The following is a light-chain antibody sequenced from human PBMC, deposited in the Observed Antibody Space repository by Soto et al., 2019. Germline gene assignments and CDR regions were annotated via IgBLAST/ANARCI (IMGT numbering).Light chain of an antibody. CDR1: QSISSIY. V-gene: IGKV3-20*01. CDR2: GAS. CDR3: QHYGSSAIFT. Sequence: EIVLTQSPGTLSLSPGERATLSCRASQSISSIYLAWYQQKPGQAPRLLIYGASSRATDIPDRFSGSGSGTAFTLTTSRLEPEDFAVYYCQHYGSSAIFTFGPGTKVDIK. J-gene: IGKJ3*01.